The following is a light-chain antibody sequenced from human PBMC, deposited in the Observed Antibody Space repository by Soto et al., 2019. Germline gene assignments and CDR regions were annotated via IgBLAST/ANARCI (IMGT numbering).Light chain of an antibody. J-gene: IGLJ1*01. CDR2: DVG. V-gene: IGLV2-14*01. Sequence: QSALTQPASVSGSPGQSITISCTGTSSDVGGYNYVSWYQQHSGKAPKLMIYDVGNRPSGVSNRFSGSKSGNTASLTISGLQAEDEADYYCSSYTSSSTLYYVFGTGTKLTVL. CDR1: SSDVGGYNY. CDR3: SSYTSSSTLYYV.